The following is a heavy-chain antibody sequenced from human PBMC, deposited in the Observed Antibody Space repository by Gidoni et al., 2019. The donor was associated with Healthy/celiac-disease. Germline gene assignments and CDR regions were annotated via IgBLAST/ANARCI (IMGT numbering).Heavy chain of an antibody. CDR3: ARLAGGQITIFGVVTGIFDY. V-gene: IGHV4-59*01. Sequence: QVQLQESGPGLVKPSETLSLTCTVSGGSISSYYWSWIRQPPGKGLEWIGYIYYSGSTNYNPSLKSRVTISVDTSKNQFSLKLSSVTAADTAVYYCARLAGGQITIFGVVTGIFDYWGQGTLVTVSS. CDR2: IYYSGST. D-gene: IGHD3-3*01. CDR1: GGSISSYY. J-gene: IGHJ4*02.